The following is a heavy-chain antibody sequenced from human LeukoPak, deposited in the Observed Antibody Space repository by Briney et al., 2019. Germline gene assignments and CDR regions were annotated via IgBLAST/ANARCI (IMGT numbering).Heavy chain of an antibody. J-gene: IGHJ4*02. Sequence: GESLKISCKGSGYRFTNYWIGWVRQMPGKGLEWMGIIYPGDSDTRYSPSFQGQVTISADKSISTAYLQWSSLKASDTAMYYCARGSLIAVEEIDYWGQGTLVTVSS. CDR1: GYRFTNYW. D-gene: IGHD6-19*01. V-gene: IGHV5-51*01. CDR2: IYPGDSDT. CDR3: ARGSLIAVEEIDY.